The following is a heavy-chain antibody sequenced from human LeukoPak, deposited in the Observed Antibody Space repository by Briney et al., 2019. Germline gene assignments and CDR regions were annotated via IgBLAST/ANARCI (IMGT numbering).Heavy chain of an antibody. J-gene: IGHJ4*02. V-gene: IGHV5-51*01. D-gene: IGHD6-13*01. CDR2: IYPGDSDT. Sequence: GESLKISCKGSGYRFTSYWIGWGRQMPGKGLEWMGIIYPGDSDTRYSPSFQGQVTISADQSISTAYQQWSSLKASDTAMYYCARQAPIAAAGTHYFDYWGQGTLVTVSS. CDR1: GYRFTSYW. CDR3: ARQAPIAAAGTHYFDY.